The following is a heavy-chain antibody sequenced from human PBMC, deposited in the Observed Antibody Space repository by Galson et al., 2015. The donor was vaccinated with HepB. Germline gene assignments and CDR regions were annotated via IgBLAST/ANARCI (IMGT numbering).Heavy chain of an antibody. Sequence: SLRLSCAASGFTFGDYAMSWVRQAPGKGLEWVGFIRSKAYGGTTEYAASVKGRFTISRDDSKSIAYLQMNSLKTEDTAVYYCTRVERRNYYDSSGYSDYWGQGTLVTVSS. D-gene: IGHD3-22*01. J-gene: IGHJ4*02. V-gene: IGHV3-49*04. CDR1: GFTFGDYA. CDR3: TRVERRNYYDSSGYSDY. CDR2: IRSKAYGGTT.